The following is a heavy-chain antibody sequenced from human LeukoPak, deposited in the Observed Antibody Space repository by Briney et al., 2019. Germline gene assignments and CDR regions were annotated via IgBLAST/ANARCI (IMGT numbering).Heavy chain of an antibody. CDR3: ARDKRGVCSSTSCYVAGGIDY. J-gene: IGHJ4*02. CDR1: GGSISSSSYY. D-gene: IGHD2-2*01. V-gene: IGHV4-39*07. Sequence: SETLSLTCTVSGGSISSSSYYWGWIRQPPGKGLEWIGSIYYSGSTYYNPSLKSRVTISVDTSKNQFSLKLSSVTAADTAVYYCARDKRGVCSSTSCYVAGGIDYWGQGTLVTVSS. CDR2: IYYSGST.